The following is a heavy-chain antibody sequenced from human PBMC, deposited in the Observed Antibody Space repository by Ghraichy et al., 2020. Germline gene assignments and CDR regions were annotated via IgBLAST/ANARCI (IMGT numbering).Heavy chain of an antibody. CDR3: ARDPARSKFDY. Sequence: GESLNISCAASGFTFSSYWMSWVRQAPGKGLEWVAKIKQDGSEKYYGDSVKGRFSISRDNAKNSLYLQMNSLRDEDTAVYYCARDPARSKFDYWGQGTLVTVSS. CDR2: IKQDGSEK. V-gene: IGHV3-7*05. D-gene: IGHD2-2*01. CDR1: GFTFSSYW. J-gene: IGHJ4*02.